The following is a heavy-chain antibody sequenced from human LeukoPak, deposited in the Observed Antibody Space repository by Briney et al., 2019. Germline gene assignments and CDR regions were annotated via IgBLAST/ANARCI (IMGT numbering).Heavy chain of an antibody. D-gene: IGHD1-26*01. CDR2: INPNSGGT. J-gene: IGHJ5*02. CDR3: ARDAVGATAILSP. CDR1: GYTFTGYY. V-gene: IGHV1-2*02. Sequence: GASVKVSCKASGYTFTGYYMHWVRQAPGQGLEWMGWINPNSGGTNYAQKFQGRVTMTRDTSISTAYMELSRLRSDDTAVYYCARDAVGATAILSPWGQGTLVTVSS.